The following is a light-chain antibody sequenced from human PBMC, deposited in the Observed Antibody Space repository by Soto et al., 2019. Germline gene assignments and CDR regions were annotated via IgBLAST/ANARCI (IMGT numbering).Light chain of an antibody. CDR3: QQCYSTPLT. J-gene: IGKJ4*01. V-gene: IGKV1-39*01. CDR1: QSISGY. Sequence: DLQMTQSPSSLYASVGDRVTITCRASQSISGYLNWYQQKPGRALKLLIYAASSLQGGARSRFSGSGSGTDFTLTIGSLQPEDFATYYCQQCYSTPLTCGGGAKLEIK. CDR2: AAS.